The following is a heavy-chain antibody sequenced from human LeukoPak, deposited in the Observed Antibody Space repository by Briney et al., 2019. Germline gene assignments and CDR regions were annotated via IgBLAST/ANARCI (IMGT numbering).Heavy chain of an antibody. CDR1: GFTFSSYG. V-gene: IGHV3-30*02. Sequence: GGSLRLSCAASGFTFSSYGMHWVRQAPGKGLEWVAFIRYDGSNKYYADSVKGRFTISRDNSKNTLYLQMNSLRAEDTAVYYCAKERVRCSSSSCYPDAFDIWGQGTMVTVSS. CDR2: IRYDGSNK. CDR3: AKERVRCSSSSCYPDAFDI. D-gene: IGHD2-2*01. J-gene: IGHJ3*02.